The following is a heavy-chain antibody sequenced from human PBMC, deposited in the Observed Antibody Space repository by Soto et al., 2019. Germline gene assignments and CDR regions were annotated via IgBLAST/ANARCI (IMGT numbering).Heavy chain of an antibody. CDR2: IHSSGST. J-gene: IGHJ5*02. CDR3: ARDQGVAAAGITWFDP. CDR1: GASMNSYH. D-gene: IGHD6-13*01. V-gene: IGHV4-4*07. Sequence: PSETLSLTCTVSGASMNSYHWSWIRQPAGKGLEWIGHIHSSGSTNYNPSLKSRVTMSVDTSKNQFSLRLTSLTAADTAVYYCARDQGVAAAGITWFDPWGQGSQVTVSS.